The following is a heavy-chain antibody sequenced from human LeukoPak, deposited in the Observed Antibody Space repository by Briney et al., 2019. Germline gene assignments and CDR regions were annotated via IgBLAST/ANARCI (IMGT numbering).Heavy chain of an antibody. J-gene: IGHJ4*02. D-gene: IGHD2-21*01. V-gene: IGHV4-59*01. CDR2: IYYTWST. Sequence: PSETLSLTCTFSGGSISTYYWSWIRQPPGKVLEWIGYIYYTWSTNYNPSLKSQVTISIDTSNNQFSLKLSYVTAADTAVYYCTRTYCDGTCKWNDYWGQGTLVTVSS. CDR1: GGSISTYY. CDR3: TRTYCDGTCKWNDY.